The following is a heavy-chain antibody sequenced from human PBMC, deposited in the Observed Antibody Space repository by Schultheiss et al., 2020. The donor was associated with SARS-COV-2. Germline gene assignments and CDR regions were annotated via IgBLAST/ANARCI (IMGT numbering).Heavy chain of an antibody. D-gene: IGHD2-2*01. Sequence: GGSLRLSCAASGFTFSSYAMSWVRQAPGKGLEWVSAISGSGGSTYYADSVKGRFTISRDNSKNTLYLQMNSLRAEDTAVYYCAKPLDIVVVPAAMRPMAYWGQGTLVTVSS. CDR1: GFTFSSYA. CDR2: ISGSGGST. V-gene: IGHV3-23*01. CDR3: AKPLDIVVVPAAMRPMAY. J-gene: IGHJ4*02.